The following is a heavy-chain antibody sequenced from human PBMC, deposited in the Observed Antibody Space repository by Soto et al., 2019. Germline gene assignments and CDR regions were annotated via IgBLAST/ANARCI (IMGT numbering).Heavy chain of an antibody. J-gene: IGHJ3*02. D-gene: IGHD2-15*01. CDR3: AKVPRARDIVVVVAARFGPLGAFDI. V-gene: IGHV3-30*18. CDR1: GFTFSSYG. CDR2: ISYDGSNK. Sequence: GGSLRLSCAASGFTFSSYGMHWVRQAPGKGLEWVAVISYDGSNKYYADSVKGRFTISRDNSKNTLYLQMNSLRAEDTAVYYCAKVPRARDIVVVVAARFGPLGAFDIWGQGTMVTVSS.